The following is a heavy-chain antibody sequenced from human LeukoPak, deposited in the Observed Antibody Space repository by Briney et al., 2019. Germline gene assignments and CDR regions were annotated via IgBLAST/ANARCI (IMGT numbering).Heavy chain of an antibody. CDR1: GGSISSYY. V-gene: IGHV4-59*01. CDR2: IYYSGST. J-gene: IGHJ4*02. CDR3: ARTAIAAAGSFDY. Sequence: SETLSLTCTVSGGSISSYYWSWIRQPPGEGLEWIGYIYYSGSTNYNPSLKSRVTISVDTSKNQFSLKLSSVTAADTAVYYCARTAIAAAGSFDYWGQGTLVTVSS. D-gene: IGHD6-13*01.